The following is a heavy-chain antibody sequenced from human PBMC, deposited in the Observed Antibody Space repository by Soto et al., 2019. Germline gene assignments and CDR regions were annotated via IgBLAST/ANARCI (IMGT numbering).Heavy chain of an antibody. CDR1: GFTFSSYW. Sequence: GGSLRLSCAASGFTFSSYWMHWVRQAPGKGLVWVSRINSDGSSTSYADSVKGRFTISRDNAKNTLYLQMNSLRAEDTAVYYCARDSFPYYDFWSGYYDYWGQGTLVTVSS. CDR2: INSDGSST. CDR3: ARDSFPYYDFWSGYYDY. V-gene: IGHV3-74*01. D-gene: IGHD3-3*01. J-gene: IGHJ4*02.